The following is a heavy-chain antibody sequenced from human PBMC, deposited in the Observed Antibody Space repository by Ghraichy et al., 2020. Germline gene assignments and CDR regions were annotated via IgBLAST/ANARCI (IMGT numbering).Heavy chain of an antibody. J-gene: IGHJ1*01. D-gene: IGHD2-2*02. CDR1: GSSISSGYY. Sequence: SETLSLTCTVSGSSISSGYYWGWIRQPPGKGLEWIGSIYHSGSTYYNPSLKSRVTISVDTSKNQFSLKLSSVTAADTAVYYCARDRIACSSTTCYSLHFQHWGQGTLVTVSS. V-gene: IGHV4-38-2*02. CDR2: IYHSGST. CDR3: ARDRIACSSTTCYSLHFQH.